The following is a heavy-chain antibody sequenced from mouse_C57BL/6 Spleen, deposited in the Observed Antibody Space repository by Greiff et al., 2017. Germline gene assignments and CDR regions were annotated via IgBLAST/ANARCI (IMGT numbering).Heavy chain of an antibody. CDR2: FHPYNDDT. Sequence: VQLQESGAELVKPGASVKMSCKASGYTFTTYPIEWMKQNHGKSLEWIGNFHPYNDDTKYNEKFKGKATLTVEKSSSTVYLELSRLTSDDSAVYYCARGGSNYDWYFDVWGTGTTVTVSS. CDR1: GYTFTTYP. CDR3: ARGGSNYDWYFDV. J-gene: IGHJ1*03. D-gene: IGHD2-5*01. V-gene: IGHV1-47*01.